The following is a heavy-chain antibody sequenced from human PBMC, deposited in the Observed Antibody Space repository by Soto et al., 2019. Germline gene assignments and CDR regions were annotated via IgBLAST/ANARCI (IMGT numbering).Heavy chain of an antibody. CDR1: GFSFRNYG. Sequence: QEQLVESGGGVVQPGRSLRLSCAASGFSFRNYGIHWVRQAPGKGLDWVAVIWYDGSKRYYAHSVRGRFTISRDNSGNTVHLQMDSLRSADTAVYYCARGWRSGVHHSCLDVWCQGTTVVVS. V-gene: IGHV3-33*01. CDR2: IWYDGSKR. D-gene: IGHD6-19*01. CDR3: ARGWRSGVHHSCLDV. J-gene: IGHJ3*01.